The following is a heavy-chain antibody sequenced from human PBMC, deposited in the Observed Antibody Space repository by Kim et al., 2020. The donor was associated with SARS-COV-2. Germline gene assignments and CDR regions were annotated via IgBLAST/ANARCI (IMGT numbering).Heavy chain of an antibody. Sequence: ASVKVSCKASGFTFTFYSMHWVRQAPGQGLEWMGMINRSGGGTNYAQKFQGRVTMTGDTSTNTVYMELSSLRSDDTAVYYCAKEGGDWGQGTLVTVSS. J-gene: IGHJ4*02. CDR1: GFTFTFYS. V-gene: IGHV1-46*01. CDR2: INRSGGGT. CDR3: AKEGGD. D-gene: IGHD3-16*01.